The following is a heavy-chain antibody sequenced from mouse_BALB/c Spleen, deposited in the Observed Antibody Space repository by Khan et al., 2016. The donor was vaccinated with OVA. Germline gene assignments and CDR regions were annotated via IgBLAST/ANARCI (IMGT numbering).Heavy chain of an antibody. V-gene: IGHV3-2*02. D-gene: IGHD1-1*01. Sequence: EVQLQESGPGLVKPSQSLSLTCTVTGYSITSDYAWNWIRQFPGNKLEWMGYISYSGSINYNPALKSRISITRDTSKNKFFLQLNSVTTEDTATYYCARDGSRYNYAMDYWGQGTSVTVSS. J-gene: IGHJ4*01. CDR1: GYSITSDYA. CDR2: ISYSGSI. CDR3: ARDGSRYNYAMDY.